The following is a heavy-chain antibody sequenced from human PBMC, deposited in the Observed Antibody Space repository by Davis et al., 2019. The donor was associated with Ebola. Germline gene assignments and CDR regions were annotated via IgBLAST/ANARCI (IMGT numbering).Heavy chain of an antibody. CDR2: INPITGGT. D-gene: IGHD3-22*01. CDR1: GYRFTSYY. V-gene: IGHV1-46*01. CDR3: AREGGRYYDSSGYVFDT. J-gene: IGHJ3*02. Sequence: ASVKVSCKASGYRFTSYYMHWVRQVPGQGLEGMGIINPITGGTSYAQNFQVRVNMTRETSTSTVFMELSSLRSEDTAVYYCAREGGRYYDSSGYVFDTWGQGTMVKVSS.